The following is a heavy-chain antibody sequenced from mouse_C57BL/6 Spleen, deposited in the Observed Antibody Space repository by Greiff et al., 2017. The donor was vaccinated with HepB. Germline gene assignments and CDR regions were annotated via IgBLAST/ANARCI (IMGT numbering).Heavy chain of an antibody. D-gene: IGHD2-4*01. CDR1: GFTFSNYW. CDR3: TRIYYDYDDGFDY. J-gene: IGHJ2*01. Sequence: DVKLQESGGGLVQPGGSMKLSCVASGFTFSNYWMNWVRQSPEKGLEWVAQIRLKSDNYATHYAESVKGRFTISRDDSKSSVYLQMNNLRAEDTGIYYCTRIYYDYDDGFDYWGQGATLTVSS. V-gene: IGHV6-3*01. CDR2: IRLKSDNYAT.